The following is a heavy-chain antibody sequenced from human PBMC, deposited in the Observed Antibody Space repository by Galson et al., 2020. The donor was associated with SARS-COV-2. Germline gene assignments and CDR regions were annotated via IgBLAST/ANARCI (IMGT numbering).Heavy chain of an antibody. V-gene: IGHV1-69*02. CDR3: ARAKGTYYDSSAYYTLDYAFDF. Sequence: SVKVSCKASGGPFTNHTISWVRQAPGQQPEWMGRVIPMFPLANYAQKFQDRVTITADKSTSTAYLELTSLRSEDTAMYYCARAKGTYYDSSAYYTLDYAFDFWGQGTMVTVSS. CDR2: VIPMFPLA. D-gene: IGHD3-22*01. J-gene: IGHJ3*01. CDR1: GGPFTNHT.